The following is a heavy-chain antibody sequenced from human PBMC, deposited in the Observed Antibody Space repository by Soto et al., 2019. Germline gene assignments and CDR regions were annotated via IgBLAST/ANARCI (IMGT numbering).Heavy chain of an antibody. CDR1: GGSISSGGYS. Sequence: QLQLQESGSGLVMPSQTLSLTCAVSGGSISSGGYSWSWIRQPPGKGLEWIGYIYHSGSTYYNPSPRSRVTISVDRSTNQFSLTLSSVTAADTAVHCAARAGGLGAVAPDCWGQGTLGTVSS. CDR3: ARAGGLGAVAPDC. J-gene: IGHJ4*02. D-gene: IGHD1-26*01. V-gene: IGHV4-30-2*01. CDR2: IYHSGST.